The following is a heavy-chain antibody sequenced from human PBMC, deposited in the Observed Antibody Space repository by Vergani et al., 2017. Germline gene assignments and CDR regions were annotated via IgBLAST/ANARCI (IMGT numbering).Heavy chain of an antibody. Sequence: QVQLQQWGAGLLKPSETLSLTCAVYGGSFSGYYWSWIRQPPGKGLEWVSYISSSSSYTNYADSVKGRFTISRNNAKNSLYLQMNSLRAEDTAVYYCASESPTWLVRGWFDPWGQGTLVTVSS. CDR1: GGSFSGYY. V-gene: IGHV3-11*05. J-gene: IGHJ5*02. D-gene: IGHD6-19*01. CDR2: ISSSSSYT. CDR3: ASESPTWLVRGWFDP.